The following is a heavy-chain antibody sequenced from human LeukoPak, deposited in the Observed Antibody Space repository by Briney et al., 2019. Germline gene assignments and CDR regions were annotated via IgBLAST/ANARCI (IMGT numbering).Heavy chain of an antibody. CDR2: INTNTGNP. V-gene: IGHV7-4-1*02. CDR3: ARVFYTSSWYPNWYFDL. D-gene: IGHD6-13*01. J-gene: IGHJ2*01. CDR1: GYTFTSYA. Sequence: GASVKVSCTASGYTFTSYAMNWVRQAPGQGLEWMGWINTNTGNPTYAQGFTGRFVFSLDTSVSTAYLQISSLKAEDTAVYYCARVFYTSSWYPNWYFDLWGRGTLVTVSS.